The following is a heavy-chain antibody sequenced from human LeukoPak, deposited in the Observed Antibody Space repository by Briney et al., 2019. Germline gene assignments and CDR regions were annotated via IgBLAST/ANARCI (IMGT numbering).Heavy chain of an antibody. CDR3: ARPSITSWYAFDI. V-gene: IGHV3-48*01. CDR2: ISSSSSTI. CDR1: GFTFSSYS. Sequence: GGSLRLSCAASGFTFSSYSMNWVRQAPGKGLEWVSYISSSSSTIYYADSVKGRFTISRDNAKNSLYLQMNSLRAEDTAVYYCARPSITSWYAFDIWGQGTMVTVSS. D-gene: IGHD6-13*01. J-gene: IGHJ3*02.